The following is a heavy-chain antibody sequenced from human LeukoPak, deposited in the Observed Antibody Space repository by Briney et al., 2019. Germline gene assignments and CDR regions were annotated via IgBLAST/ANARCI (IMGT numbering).Heavy chain of an antibody. CDR3: ARDVGHDGAHYTFDY. CDR1: GYTFSNYY. Sequence: ASAKISCKTSGYTFSNYYIHWVRQAPGQGLEWMGIINPSGGSTNYAQSMQGRVTMTRDMSTSTVYMELSSLRSEDTAVFYCARDVGHDGAHYTFDYWGQGTPVTVSS. CDR2: INPSGGST. J-gene: IGHJ4*02. D-gene: IGHD1-26*01. V-gene: IGHV1-46*04.